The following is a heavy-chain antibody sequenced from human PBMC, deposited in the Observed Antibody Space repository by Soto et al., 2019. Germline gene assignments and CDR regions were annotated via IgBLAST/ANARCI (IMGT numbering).Heavy chain of an antibody. CDR3: AKDGDYYDSSGYYYFFDY. Sequence: GGSLRLSCAASGFTFSSYVMSWVRQAPGKGLEWVSAISGSGGSTYYADSVKGRFTISRDNSKNTLYLQMNSLRAEDTAVYYCAKDGDYYDSSGYYYFFDYWGQGTLVTVSS. CDR2: ISGSGGST. J-gene: IGHJ4*02. V-gene: IGHV3-23*01. CDR1: GFTFSSYV. D-gene: IGHD3-22*01.